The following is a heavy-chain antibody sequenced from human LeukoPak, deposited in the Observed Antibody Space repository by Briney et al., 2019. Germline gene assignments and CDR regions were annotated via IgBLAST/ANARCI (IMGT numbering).Heavy chain of an antibody. CDR2: IYSDGTP. D-gene: IGHD4-17*01. CDR3: ARAQPNNYGDPTLFDL. J-gene: IGHJ4*02. CDR1: GFTVSGNY. Sequence: PGGSLRLSCAASGFTVSGNYMSWVRQSPGKGLEWVSFIYSDGTPYYAASVKGRFTISRDNSKLYLQINSLRAEDTAVYYGARAQPNNYGDPTLFDLWGQGTLVTVSS. V-gene: IGHV3-66*01.